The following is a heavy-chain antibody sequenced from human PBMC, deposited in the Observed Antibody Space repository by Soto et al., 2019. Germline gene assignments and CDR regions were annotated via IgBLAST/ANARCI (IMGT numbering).Heavy chain of an antibody. V-gene: IGHV6-1*01. CDR2: TYYRSNWYN. CDR3: ARVGMVRGVTGLYYYFGMDV. CDR1: GDSVSSNSAA. J-gene: IGHJ6*02. Sequence: PSQTLSLTCAISGDSVSSNSAAWNWIRQSPSRGLEWLGRTYYRSNWYNDYAVSVKSRITINPATSKNQFSLQLNSVTPEDTAVYYCARVGMVRGVTGLYYYFGMDVWGQGTTVTVSS. D-gene: IGHD3-10*01.